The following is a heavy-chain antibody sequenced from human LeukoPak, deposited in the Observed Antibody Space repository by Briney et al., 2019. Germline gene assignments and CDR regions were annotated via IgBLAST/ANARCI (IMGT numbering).Heavy chain of an antibody. CDR2: IWYDGNKK. CDR3: AKNLAPFGSGAFVDY. J-gene: IGHJ4*02. V-gene: IGHV3-33*06. CDR1: GFNVSTYG. Sequence: GRSLRLSCITSGFNVSTYGMHCVRQAPGKGLEGVAHIWYDGNKKNYAESVKGRLIISRDNSKNTVYLQMNSLRVEDTAVYYCAKNLAPFGSGAFVDYWGQGTLVTVSS. D-gene: IGHD3-10*01.